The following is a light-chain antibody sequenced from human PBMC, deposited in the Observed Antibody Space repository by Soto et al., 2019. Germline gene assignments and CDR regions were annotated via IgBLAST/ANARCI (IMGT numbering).Light chain of an antibody. V-gene: IGKV3-15*01. CDR3: QQYNNWYT. J-gene: IGKJ2*01. CDR2: GAS. Sequence: EIAMTHSPATLSVSPGERATLSCRASQSVRSNLAWYQQKPGQAPRLPIYGASTRATGIPARFSGSGSGTEFTLTHSSLHSEDFAFYDCQQYNNWYTFGQGTKLEIK. CDR1: QSVRSN.